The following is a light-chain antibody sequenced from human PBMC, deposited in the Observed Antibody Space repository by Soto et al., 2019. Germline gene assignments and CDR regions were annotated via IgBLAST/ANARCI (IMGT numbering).Light chain of an antibody. CDR2: DAS. CDR1: QDISNY. J-gene: IGKJ1*01. Sequence: DIQMTQSPSSLSASVGDRVTITCQASQDISNYLNWYQQKPGKAPKLLIYDASNLETGIPSRFSGSGSGTAFTFTITSLQPEDFAVYYCTQCNTCPSTCGQGTKVEIK. V-gene: IGKV1-33*01. CDR3: TQCNTCPST.